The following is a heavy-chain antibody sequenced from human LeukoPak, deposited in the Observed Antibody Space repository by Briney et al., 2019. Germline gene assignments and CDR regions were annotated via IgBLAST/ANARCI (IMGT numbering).Heavy chain of an antibody. V-gene: IGHV1-46*01. J-gene: IGHJ4*02. CDR2: INPSGGST. D-gene: IGHD5-24*01. Sequence: ASVKVSCKASGYTFTSYYMHWVRQAPGQGLEWMGIINPSGGSTSYAQKFQGRVTMTRDTSTSTVHMELSSLRSEDTAVYYCARDAGWLQFSLYFDYWGQGTLVTVSS. CDR3: ARDAGWLQFSLYFDY. CDR1: GYTFTSYY.